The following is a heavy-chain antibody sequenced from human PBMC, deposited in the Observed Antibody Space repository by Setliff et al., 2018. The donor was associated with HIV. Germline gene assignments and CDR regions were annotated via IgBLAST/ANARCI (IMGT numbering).Heavy chain of an antibody. J-gene: IGHJ5*02. D-gene: IGHD1-1*01. Sequence: ETLSLSCTASGFIFSSYWMSWVRQAPGKGLEWVANIKQGGSEKYYADSVRGRFTISRDNAKNSLYLQMNSLRVEDTAVYYCARTSTTTGTTLNWFDPWGQGTLVTVSS. CDR2: IKQGGSEK. CDR3: ARTSTTTGTTLNWFDP. V-gene: IGHV3-7*01. CDR1: GFIFSSYW.